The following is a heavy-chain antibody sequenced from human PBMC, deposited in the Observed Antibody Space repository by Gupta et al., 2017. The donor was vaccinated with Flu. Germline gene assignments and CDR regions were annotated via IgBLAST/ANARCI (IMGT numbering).Heavy chain of an antibody. V-gene: IGHV3-48*03. J-gene: IGHJ4*02. CDR3: GQYVYDSSGYFPGFDY. Sequence: EVQLVVSGGGLVQPGGPLRLSCAASGFTFRSYEMNWVRQAPGKGLEWVSYISSSGSTIYYADSVKGRFTIPRDNAKNSLYLQMNSLRAEDTAVYYCGQYVYDSSGYFPGFDYWGQGTRGTVSS. CDR2: ISSSGSTI. D-gene: IGHD3-22*01. CDR1: GFTFRSYE.